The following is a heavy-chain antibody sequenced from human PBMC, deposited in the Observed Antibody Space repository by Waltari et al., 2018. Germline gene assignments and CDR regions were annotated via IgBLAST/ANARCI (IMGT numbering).Heavy chain of an antibody. D-gene: IGHD1-26*01. CDR2: ISSGRGKT. V-gene: IGHV3-23*01. J-gene: IGHJ4*02. CDR1: EFTLSNYA. CDR3: AKGKYSGSWFFDH. Sequence: EVQILESGGGLVQPGGSLRLSCEASEFTLSNYAISWVRQAPGKGLEWVSTISSGRGKTYYTESVKGRFNISRDNFVNTMYLQMSSLRDEDTAIYYCAKGKYSGSWFFDHWGQGTLVTVSS.